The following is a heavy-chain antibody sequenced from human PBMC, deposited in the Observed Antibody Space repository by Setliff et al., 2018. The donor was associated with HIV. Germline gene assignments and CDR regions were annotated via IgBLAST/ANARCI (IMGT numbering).Heavy chain of an antibody. D-gene: IGHD6-19*01. J-gene: IGHJ4*02. CDR2: ISHSGRT. Sequence: SETLSLTCAVYVGSFSGYYWSWIRQPPGKGLEWIGEISHSGRTNYNPSLKSRVTISVDTSKNQFSLKLSSVTAADTAVYYCARGPPGSSIGWYVGYWGQGTLVTVSS. V-gene: IGHV4-34*01. CDR3: ARGPPGSSIGWYVGY. CDR1: VGSFSGYY.